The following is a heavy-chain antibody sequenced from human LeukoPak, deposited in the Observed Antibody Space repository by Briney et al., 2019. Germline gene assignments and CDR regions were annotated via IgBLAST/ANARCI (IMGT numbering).Heavy chain of an antibody. Sequence: GGSLRLSCAASGFTFSNAWMSWVRQAPGKGLEWVGRIKSKTDGGTTDYAAPVKGRFTISRDDSKNTLHLQMNSLKTEDTAVHYCTTKLLPLCGESPPYWGQGTLVTVSS. D-gene: IGHD3-10*01. CDR3: TTKLLPLCGESPPY. J-gene: IGHJ4*02. CDR1: GFTFSNAW. V-gene: IGHV3-15*01. CDR2: IKSKTDGGTT.